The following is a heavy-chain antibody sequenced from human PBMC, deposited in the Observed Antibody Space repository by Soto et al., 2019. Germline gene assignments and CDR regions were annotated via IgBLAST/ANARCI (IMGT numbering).Heavy chain of an antibody. CDR2: INAGNGNT. V-gene: IGHV1-3*01. J-gene: IGHJ6*03. CDR1: GYTFTSYA. D-gene: IGHD4-17*01. Sequence: ASVKVSCKASGYTFTSYAMHWVRQAPGQRLEWMGWINAGNGNTKYPQKFQGRVTITRDTSASTAYMELSSLRSEDTAVYYCARSFFTVTTYYYYYMDVWGKGTTVTVSS. CDR3: ARSFFTVTTYYYYYMDV.